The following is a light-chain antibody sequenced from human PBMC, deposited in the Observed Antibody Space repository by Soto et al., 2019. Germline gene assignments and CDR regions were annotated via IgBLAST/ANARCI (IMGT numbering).Light chain of an antibody. Sequence: AVQLTQSPSSLSASVGDRVTITCRASQGVGNELGWYQQKPGKAPNLLIYAASTLQSGVPSRFSGSGSDTDFTLTISSLQPEDFATYYCLQDNTYPRTFGQGTKVDIK. CDR2: AAS. J-gene: IGKJ1*01. CDR3: LQDNTYPRT. CDR1: QGVGNE. V-gene: IGKV1-6*01.